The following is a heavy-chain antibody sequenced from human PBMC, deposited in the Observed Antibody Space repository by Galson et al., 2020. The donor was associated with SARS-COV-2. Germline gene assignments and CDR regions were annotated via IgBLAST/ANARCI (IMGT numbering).Heavy chain of an antibody. V-gene: IGHV3-30*04. J-gene: IGHJ3*02. CDR3: AREEIVGAPDAFDI. CDR1: GFTFSSYA. D-gene: IGHD1-26*01. Sequence: GESLKISCAASGFTFSSYAMHWVRQAPGKGLEWVAVISYDGSNKYYADSVKGPFTISRDNSKNTLYLQMNSLRAEDTAVYYCAREEIVGAPDAFDIWGQGTLVTVS. CDR2: ISYDGSNK.